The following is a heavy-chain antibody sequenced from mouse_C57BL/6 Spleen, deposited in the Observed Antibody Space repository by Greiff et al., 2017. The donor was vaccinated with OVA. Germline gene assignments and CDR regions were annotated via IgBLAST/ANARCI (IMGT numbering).Heavy chain of an antibody. V-gene: IGHV1-39*01. Sequence: VQLQQSGPELVKPGASVKISCKASGYSFTDYNMNWVKQSNGKSLEWIGVINPNYDTTSYNQKFKGKATLTVDQTSSTAYMQLNSLTSEDSAVYYCASYYGNYDYAMDYWGQGTSVTVSS. CDR3: ASYYGNYDYAMDY. J-gene: IGHJ4*01. CDR1: GYSFTDYN. CDR2: INPNYDTT. D-gene: IGHD2-1*01.